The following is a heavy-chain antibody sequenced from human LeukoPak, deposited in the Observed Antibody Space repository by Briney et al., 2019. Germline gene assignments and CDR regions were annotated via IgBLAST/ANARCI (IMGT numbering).Heavy chain of an antibody. CDR3: ARQALLVGAKNGMDV. D-gene: IGHD1-26*01. CDR2: IYYSGST. CDR1: GGSISSYY. J-gene: IGHJ6*02. V-gene: IGHV4-59*08. Sequence: SETLSLTCTVSGGSISSYYWSWIRQPPGKGLEWIGYIYYSGSTNYNPSLKSRVTISVDTSKNQFSLKLSSVTAADTAVYYCARQALLVGAKNGMDVWGQGTTVTVSS.